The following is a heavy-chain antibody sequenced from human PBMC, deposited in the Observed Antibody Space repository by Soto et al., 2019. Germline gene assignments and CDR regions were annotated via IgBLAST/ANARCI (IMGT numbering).Heavy chain of an antibody. CDR2: IHYTGST. J-gene: IGHJ6*02. D-gene: IGHD5-18*01. CDR1: IDSISSDY. V-gene: IGHV4-59*08. CDR3: AGLRYRYGYTYGMDV. Sequence: QVQLQESGPGLVKPSETLSLTCTVSIDSISSDYWSWIRQPPGKGLEWIGYIHYTGSTNYNPSLKRRVTISVDTSKNQFSLKLSSVTAADTALYYCAGLRYRYGYTYGMDVWGQGTTVTVSS.